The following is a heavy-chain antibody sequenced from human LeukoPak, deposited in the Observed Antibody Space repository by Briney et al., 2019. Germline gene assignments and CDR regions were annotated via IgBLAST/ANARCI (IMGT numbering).Heavy chain of an antibody. CDR2: ISSGSSAI. CDR3: ARGHTAVTRHFDF. D-gene: IGHD4-17*01. Sequence: GGSLRLSCAASGFTFSSYEMNWVRQAPGKGLEGVSIISSGSSAIFSADALKGRFTISRDDAKNLLYLDMSSLRAEDRAVYYCARGHTAVTRHFDFWGQGTLVTVSS. V-gene: IGHV3-21*01. J-gene: IGHJ4*02. CDR1: GFTFSSYE.